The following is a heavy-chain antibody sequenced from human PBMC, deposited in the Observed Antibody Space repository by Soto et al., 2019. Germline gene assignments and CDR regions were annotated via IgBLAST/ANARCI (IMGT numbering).Heavy chain of an antibody. CDR1: GGSFSGYY. CDR2: INHSGST. CDR3: ATGITIVRGYYYGMDV. Sequence: PSETLSLTCAVYGGSFSGYYWSWIRQPPGKGLEWIGEINHSGSTNYNPSLKSRVTISVDTSKNQFSLKLSSVTAADTAVYYCATGITIVRGYYYGMDVWGQGTTVTVYS. J-gene: IGHJ6*02. V-gene: IGHV4-34*01. D-gene: IGHD3-10*01.